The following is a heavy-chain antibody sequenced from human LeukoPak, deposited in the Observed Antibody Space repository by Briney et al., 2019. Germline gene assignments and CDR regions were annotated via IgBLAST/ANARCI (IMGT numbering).Heavy chain of an antibody. V-gene: IGHV3-30*02. CDR2: IGYDGSDK. Sequence: PAGSLRLSCAASGFTFSSYGMHWVRQAPGKGLEWVAFIGYDGSDKYYAGSVKGQSTITRDNSKNTVYLQMNSLRAEDRAVYYCAKVWQQMAAIYTWFDPCGQGALVTVSS. CDR3: AKVWQQMAAIYTWFDP. CDR1: GFTFSSYG. D-gene: IGHD6-13*01. J-gene: IGHJ5*02.